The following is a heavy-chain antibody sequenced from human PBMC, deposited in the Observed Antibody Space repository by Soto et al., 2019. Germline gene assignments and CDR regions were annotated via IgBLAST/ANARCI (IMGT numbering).Heavy chain of an antibody. CDR2: IYYSGST. Sequence: QVQLQESGPGLVKPSQTLSLTCTVSGGSISSGDYYWSWIRQPPGKGLEWLGYIYYSGSTYYNPSLKSRVTISVDTSKNQFSLKLSSGTAADTAVYYCARDLAGGSSISDWFDPWGQGTLVTVSS. V-gene: IGHV4-30-4*01. CDR1: GGSISSGDYY. CDR3: ARDLAGGSSISDWFDP. J-gene: IGHJ5*02. D-gene: IGHD6-6*01.